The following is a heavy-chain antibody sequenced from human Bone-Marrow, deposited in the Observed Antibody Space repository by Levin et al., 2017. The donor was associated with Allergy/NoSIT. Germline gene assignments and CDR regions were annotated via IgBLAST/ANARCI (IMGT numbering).Heavy chain of an antibody. CDR3: ARGLTYYDYWSGTSVGKDAFDI. D-gene: IGHD3-3*01. V-gene: IGHV3-30-3*01. Sequence: PGGSLRLSCVGSGFSFSSFALHWVRQPPGKGLEWVAVTSYDGSHNYYADSVKARFTISRDNSNNTLYLQVSSLRVEDTALYFCARGLTYYDYWSGTSVGKDAFDIWGQGTIVTVSS. CDR1: GFSFSSFA. J-gene: IGHJ3*02. CDR2: TSYDGSHN.